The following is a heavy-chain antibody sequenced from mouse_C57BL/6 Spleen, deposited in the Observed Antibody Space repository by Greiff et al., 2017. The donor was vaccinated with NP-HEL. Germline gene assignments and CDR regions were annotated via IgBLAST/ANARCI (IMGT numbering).Heavy chain of an antibody. CDR1: GYTFTDYN. CDR2: INPNNGGT. D-gene: IGHD2-4*01. V-gene: IGHV1-18*01. CDR3: ARGDYAGYAMDY. Sequence: DVKLQESGPELVKPGASVKIPCKASGYTFTDYNMDWVKQSHGKSLEWIGDINPNNGGTIYNQKFKGKAKLTVDKSSSTAYMELRSLTSEDTAVYYCARGDYAGYAMDYWGQGTSVTVSS. J-gene: IGHJ4*01.